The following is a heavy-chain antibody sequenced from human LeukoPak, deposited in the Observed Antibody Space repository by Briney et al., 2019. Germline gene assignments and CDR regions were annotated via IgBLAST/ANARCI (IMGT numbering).Heavy chain of an antibody. CDR1: GGSISGSSYY. J-gene: IGHJ4*02. Sequence: IPSETLSLTCTVSGGSISGSSYYWGWIRQPPGKGLEWIGSIYYSGNTYYNPSLKSRVTISVDTSKNQFSLKLSSVTAADTAVYYCARGTRSSWYLSYYFDYWGQGTLVTVSS. CDR3: ARGTRSSWYLSYYFDY. CDR2: IYYSGNT. V-gene: IGHV4-39*01. D-gene: IGHD6-13*01.